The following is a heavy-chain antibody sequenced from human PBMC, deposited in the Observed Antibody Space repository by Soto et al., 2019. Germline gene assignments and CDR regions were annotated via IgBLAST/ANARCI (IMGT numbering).Heavy chain of an antibody. CDR2: INAGNGNT. J-gene: IGHJ4*02. Sequence: ASVKVSCKASGYTFTSYAMHWVRQAPGQRLEWMGWINAGNGNTKYSQKFQGRVTITRDTSASTAYMELSSLRSEDTAVYYCARDSSGWYEIDYWGQGTLVTVSS. CDR1: GYTFTSYA. D-gene: IGHD6-19*01. V-gene: IGHV1-3*01. CDR3: ARDSSGWYEIDY.